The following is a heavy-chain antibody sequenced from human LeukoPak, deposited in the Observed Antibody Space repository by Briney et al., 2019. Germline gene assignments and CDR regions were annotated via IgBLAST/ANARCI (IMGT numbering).Heavy chain of an antibody. CDR3: ASSYYDSGGFSPFDY. CDR2: VYHTGST. D-gene: IGHD1-26*01. CDR1: GASITSYY. J-gene: IGHJ4*02. Sequence: SETLSLTCSVSGASITSYYWTWIRQFPGKGLEWTGYVYHTGSTNYNPSLRSRVTISVDTSKKQVSLTLASMTAADTAIYYCASSYYDSGGFSPFDYWGQGTLVTVSS. V-gene: IGHV4-59*12.